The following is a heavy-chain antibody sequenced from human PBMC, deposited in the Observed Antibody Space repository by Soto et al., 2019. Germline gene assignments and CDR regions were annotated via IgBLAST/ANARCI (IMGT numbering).Heavy chain of an antibody. CDR1: SASISTNFW. D-gene: IGHD6-6*01. J-gene: IGHJ4*02. V-gene: IGHV4-4*02. CDR2: IHNSAGP. Sequence: PSETLSLTCAVSSASISTNFWWSWVRQPPGKGLEWIGEIHNSAGPNYNPSLMNRVTISVDRSKNHFSLDLTSVTAADTAVYYCASNTPSLRYFGYWGQGALVTVSS. CDR3: ASNTPSLRYFGY.